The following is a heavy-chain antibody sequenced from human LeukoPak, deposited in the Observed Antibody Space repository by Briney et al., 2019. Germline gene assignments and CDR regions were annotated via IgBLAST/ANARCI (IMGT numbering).Heavy chain of an antibody. Sequence: PSETLSLTCTVSGGSINSYYWSWIRQPAGKGLEWIGRIYSSGSTNYNPSLKSRVSMSVDTSKNQFSLRLTSVTAADTAVYYCARGGKATVVTMWGQGILVTVSS. V-gene: IGHV4-4*07. CDR3: ARGGKATVVTM. CDR1: GGSINSYY. D-gene: IGHD4-23*01. J-gene: IGHJ4*02. CDR2: IYSSGST.